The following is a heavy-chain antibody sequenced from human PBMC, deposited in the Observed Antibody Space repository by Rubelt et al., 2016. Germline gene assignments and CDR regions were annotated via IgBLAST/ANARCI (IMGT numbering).Heavy chain of an antibody. Sequence: QVQLVESGGGVVQPGRSLRLSCAASGFTFSSYGMHWVRQAPGKGLEWVAVIWYDGSKKYYADSVKGRFTISRDNSKNTLYLQMNSLRAEDTAVYYCAKCLSTIWSGTSDYWGQGTLVTVSS. CDR1: GFTFSSYG. CDR3: AKCLSTIWSGTSDY. J-gene: IGHJ4*02. V-gene: IGHV3-33*06. D-gene: IGHD1-7*01. CDR2: IWYDGSKK.